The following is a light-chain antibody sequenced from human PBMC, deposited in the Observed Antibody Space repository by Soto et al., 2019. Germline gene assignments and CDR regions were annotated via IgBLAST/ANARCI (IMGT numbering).Light chain of an antibody. V-gene: IGKV3-20*01. Sequence: EIVLTQSPGTLSLSPGERATLSCRASQSIGSSHLAWYQHNPGQAPGLLIFGASTRAAGIPDRFSGSGSGTDFTLTISRLEPEDFAVYYCHQYDISPWTFGQGTKVEIK. J-gene: IGKJ1*01. CDR1: QSIGSSH. CDR2: GAS. CDR3: HQYDISPWT.